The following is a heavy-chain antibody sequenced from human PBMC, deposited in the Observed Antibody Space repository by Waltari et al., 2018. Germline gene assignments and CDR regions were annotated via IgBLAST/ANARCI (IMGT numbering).Heavy chain of an antibody. D-gene: IGHD3-16*01. V-gene: IGHV3-7*01. J-gene: IGHJ4*02. Sequence: EVQLVESGGGLVQPGGSLRLSCAASGFTFSSYWMSWVRQAPGKGLAGVANIKQEGRDKYYVESVKGRFTISRDNAKNSLYLQMNSLRAEDTAVYYCARARHQGRVTYYFDYWGQGTLVTVSS. CDR2: IKQEGRDK. CDR1: GFTFSSYW. CDR3: ARARHQGRVTYYFDY.